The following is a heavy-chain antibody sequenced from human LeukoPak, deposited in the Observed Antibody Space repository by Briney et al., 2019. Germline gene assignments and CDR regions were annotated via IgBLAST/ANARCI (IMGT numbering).Heavy chain of an antibody. CDR1: GFTFSSYG. Sequence: SGGSLRLSCAASGFTFSSYGTHWVRQAPGKGLEWVAVIWYDGSNKYYADSVKGRFTISRDNSKNTLYLQMNSLRAEDTAVYYCARDSTTGDRNAFDIWGQGTMVTVSS. CDR3: ARDSTTGDRNAFDI. V-gene: IGHV3-33*01. CDR2: IWYDGSNK. J-gene: IGHJ3*02. D-gene: IGHD7-27*01.